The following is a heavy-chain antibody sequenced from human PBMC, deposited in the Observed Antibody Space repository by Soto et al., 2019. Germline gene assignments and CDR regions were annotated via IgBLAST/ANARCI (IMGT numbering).Heavy chain of an antibody. CDR2: MNPNSGNT. CDR3: AGGGITIFGVVISMDV. Sequence: ASVKVSCKASGYTFTSYDINWVRQATGQGLEWMGWMNPNSGNTGYAQKFQGRVTMTRNTSISTAYMELSSLRSEDTAVYYCAGGGITIFGVVISMDVWGKGTTVTVSS. V-gene: IGHV1-8*01. J-gene: IGHJ6*04. D-gene: IGHD3-3*01. CDR1: GYTFTSYD.